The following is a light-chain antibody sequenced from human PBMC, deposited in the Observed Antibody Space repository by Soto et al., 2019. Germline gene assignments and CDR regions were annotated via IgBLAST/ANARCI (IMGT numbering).Light chain of an antibody. Sequence: EIVLTQSPGTLSLSPGERATLSCRASQSVDSNYFAWYQQKPGQAPRLLLYGTSYRATGIPDRFSGSGSGTDFTLTISRLEPEDFAVYYCQQYGSIPRTFGRGTKVDI. CDR2: GTS. V-gene: IGKV3-20*01. CDR1: QSVDSNY. CDR3: QQYGSIPRT. J-gene: IGKJ1*01.